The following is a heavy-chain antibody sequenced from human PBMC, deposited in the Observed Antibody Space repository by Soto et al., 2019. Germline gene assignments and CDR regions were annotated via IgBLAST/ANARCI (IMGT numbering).Heavy chain of an antibody. J-gene: IGHJ4*02. Sequence: PGGSLRLSCAASGFPFSNYGMHWVRQAPGKGLEWVAVISFDGHNQDYADSVKGRFTISRDNSKSTLYLQMNSLRAEDTAVYYCAKVPFVVVIAIGYYFDYWGQGTLVTVSS. CDR2: ISFDGHNQ. CDR1: GFPFSNYG. D-gene: IGHD2-21*01. CDR3: AKVPFVVVIAIGYYFDY. V-gene: IGHV3-30*18.